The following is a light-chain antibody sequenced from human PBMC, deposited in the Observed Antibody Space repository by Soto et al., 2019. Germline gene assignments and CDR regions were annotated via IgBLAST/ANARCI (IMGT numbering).Light chain of an antibody. CDR1: QSVSSN. Sequence: EIVMTQSPATLSVSPGERATLSCRASQSVSSNLAWYQQKPGQAPRLLIYGASTRATGIPARFSGGGSGTELTLTISSLQSEDFAVYYCKQYNNWPPLTFGGGTKVEIK. CDR2: GAS. J-gene: IGKJ4*01. CDR3: KQYNNWPPLT. V-gene: IGKV3-15*01.